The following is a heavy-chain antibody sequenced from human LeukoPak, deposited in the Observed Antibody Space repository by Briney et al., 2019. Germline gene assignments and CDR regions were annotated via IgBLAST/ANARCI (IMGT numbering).Heavy chain of an antibody. CDR1: GGTFSSYA. V-gene: IGHV1-8*03. CDR2: MNPNSGNT. D-gene: IGHD3-10*01. Sequence: ASVKVSCKASGGTFSSYAISWVRQATGQGLEWMGWMNPNSGNTGYAQKFQGRVTITRNTSISTAYMELSSLRSEDTAVYHCARGHRITMVRGVITKYYFDYWGQGTLVTVSS. J-gene: IGHJ4*02. CDR3: ARGHRITMVRGVITKYYFDY.